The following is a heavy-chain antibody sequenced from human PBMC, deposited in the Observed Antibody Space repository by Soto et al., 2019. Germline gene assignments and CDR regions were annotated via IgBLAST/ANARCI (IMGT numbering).Heavy chain of an antibody. CDR1: GSTFSSYS. Sequence: GGSLRLSCAASGSTFSSYSMNWVRQAPGKGLEWVSSISSSSSYIYYADSVKGRFTISRDNAKNSLYLQMNSLRAEDTAVYYCARDNRGQTFDIWGQGTMVTVSS. CDR2: ISSSSSYI. CDR3: ARDNRGQTFDI. D-gene: IGHD3-16*02. J-gene: IGHJ3*02. V-gene: IGHV3-21*01.